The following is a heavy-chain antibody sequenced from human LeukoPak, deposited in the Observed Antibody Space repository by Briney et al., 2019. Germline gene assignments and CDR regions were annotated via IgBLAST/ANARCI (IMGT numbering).Heavy chain of an antibody. D-gene: IGHD4-23*01. CDR1: RFTFSSYA. V-gene: IGHV3-21*05. CDR2: ISTSGSDK. CDR3: ARDELLYTGRGFYGMDV. J-gene: IGHJ6*02. Sequence: PGGSLRLSCAASRFTFSSYAMNWVRQAPGKGLEWVSYISTSGSDKRYADSVKGRFTISRGNAKNSLYLQMNSLRAEDTAVYYCARDELLYTGRGFYGMDVWGQGTTVTVSS.